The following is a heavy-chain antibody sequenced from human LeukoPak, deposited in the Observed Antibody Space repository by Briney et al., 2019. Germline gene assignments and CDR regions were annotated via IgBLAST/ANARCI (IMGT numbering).Heavy chain of an antibody. D-gene: IGHD3-10*01. V-gene: IGHV3-74*01. CDR3: ARAFQSMVRGVIPDY. Sequence: GRSLRLSCAASGFTFSSYWMHWVRQAPGKGLVWVSRINSDGSSTSYADSVKGRFTISRDNAKNTLYLQMNSLRAEDTAVYYCARAFQSMVRGVIPDYWGQGTLVTVSS. J-gene: IGHJ4*02. CDR1: GFTFSSYW. CDR2: INSDGSST.